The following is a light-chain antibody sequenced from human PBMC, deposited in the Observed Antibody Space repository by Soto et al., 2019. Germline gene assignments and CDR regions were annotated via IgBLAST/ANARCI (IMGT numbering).Light chain of an antibody. V-gene: IGKV3-20*01. CDR3: QQYGISQNT. CDR2: GAS. CDR1: HSVSRGY. J-gene: IGKJ2*01. Sequence: ETVMTQSPGTLSLSPGERATLSCRASHSVSRGYLAWYQQKPGQAPRLLIFGASNRATGIPDRFTGSGSGTDFTLTISRLEPEDFAVYYCQQYGISQNTFGQGTKLEIK.